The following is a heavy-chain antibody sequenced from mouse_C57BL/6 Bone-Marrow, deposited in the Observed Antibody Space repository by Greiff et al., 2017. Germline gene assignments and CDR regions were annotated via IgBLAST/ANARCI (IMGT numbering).Heavy chain of an antibody. J-gene: IGHJ4*01. CDR1: GFSLTSYG. Sequence: VKLMESGPGLVQPSQSLSITCTVSGFSLTSYGVHWVRQSPGKGLEWLGVIWSGVSTDYNAAFISRLSISKDNSKSQVFFKMNSLQADDTSIYYCARNPYSPWAMDYWGQGTSVTVSS. CDR2: IWSGVST. CDR3: ARNPYSPWAMDY. V-gene: IGHV2-2*01.